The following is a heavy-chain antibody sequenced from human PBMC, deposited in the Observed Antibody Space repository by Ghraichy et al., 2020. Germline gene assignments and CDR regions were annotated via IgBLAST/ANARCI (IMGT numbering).Heavy chain of an antibody. V-gene: IGHV4-38-2*02. D-gene: IGHD5-18*01. Sequence: SETLSLTCTVSGGSISSYYWNWIRQPPGKGLEWIGSIYHSGSTYYNPSLKSRVTISVDTSKNQFSLKVSSVTAADTAEYYCARDRGYSYGFGAFDIWGQGTMVTVSS. CDR3: ARDRGYSYGFGAFDI. J-gene: IGHJ3*02. CDR1: GGSISSYY. CDR2: IYHSGST.